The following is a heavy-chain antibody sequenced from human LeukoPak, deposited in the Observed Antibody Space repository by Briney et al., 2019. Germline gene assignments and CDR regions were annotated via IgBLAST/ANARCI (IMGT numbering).Heavy chain of an antibody. Sequence: QSSGTLSLTCTVSGGFISSYYWSWIRQPPGKGLEWIGFIDYTGSTNYNPSLKSRVTMSVDTSKNQFSLNLNSVTAADTAVYYCARRGAARRYDGMDVWGQGTTVTVSS. CDR3: ARRGAARRYDGMDV. CDR1: GGFISSYY. V-gene: IGHV4-59*08. CDR2: IDYTGST. J-gene: IGHJ6*02. D-gene: IGHD6-6*01.